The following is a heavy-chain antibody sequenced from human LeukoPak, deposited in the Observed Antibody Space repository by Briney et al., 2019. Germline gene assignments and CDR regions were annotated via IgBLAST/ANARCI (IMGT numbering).Heavy chain of an antibody. CDR2: INSDGSST. V-gene: IGHV3-74*01. D-gene: IGHD4-17*01. CDR3: AREHKSPGPKSVTYYYYYGMDV. J-gene: IGHJ6*02. CDR1: GFTFSSYW. Sequence: GGSLRLSCAASGFTFSSYWMHWVRQAPGKGLVWVSRINSDGSSTSYAESVKGRFTISRDNAKNTLYLQMNSLRAEDTAVYYCAREHKSPGPKSVTYYYYYGMDVWGQGTTVTVSS.